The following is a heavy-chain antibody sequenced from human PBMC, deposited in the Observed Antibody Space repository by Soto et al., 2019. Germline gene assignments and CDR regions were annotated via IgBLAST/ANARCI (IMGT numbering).Heavy chain of an antibody. V-gene: IGHV4-34*01. CDR1: GGSFSGYY. J-gene: IGHJ4*02. D-gene: IGHD2-8*02. CDR3: ARDKITGLFDY. Sequence: QVQLQQWGAGLLKPSETLSLTCAVYGGSFSGYYWTWIRQPPGTGLEWIGEINHSGSTNYNPSLKGRVTISVDPSKNQFSLKRTSVTAADTAVYYCARDKITGLFDYWGQGTLVTVSS. CDR2: INHSGST.